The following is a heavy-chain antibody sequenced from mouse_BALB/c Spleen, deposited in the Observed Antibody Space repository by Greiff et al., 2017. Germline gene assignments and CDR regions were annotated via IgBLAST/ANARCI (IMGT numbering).Heavy chain of an antibody. CDR1: GFTFSSFG. J-gene: IGHJ3*01. CDR3: ARSHGYCPFAY. Sequence: EVQLVESGGGLVQPGGSRKLSCAASGFTFSSFGMHWVRQAPEKGLEWVAYISSGSSTIYYADTVKGRFAISRDNPKNTLFLQMTSLRSEDTAMYYCARSHGYCPFAYWGQGTLVTVSA. CDR2: ISSGSSTI. D-gene: IGHD2-3*01. V-gene: IGHV5-17*02.